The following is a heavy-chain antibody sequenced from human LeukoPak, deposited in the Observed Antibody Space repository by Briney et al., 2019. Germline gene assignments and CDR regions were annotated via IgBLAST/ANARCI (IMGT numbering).Heavy chain of an antibody. Sequence: PGGSLLLSCAASGFTFSSYAMSGVRQAPGKGLEGVSAISGSGGSTYYADSVKGRFTISRDNSKNTLYLQMNSLRAEDTAVYYCAKAGSGDSSGYYLPGIDYWAREPWSPSPQ. J-gene: IGHJ4*02. CDR3: AKAGSGDSSGYYLPGIDY. CDR2: ISGSGGST. D-gene: IGHD3-22*01. V-gene: IGHV3-23*01. CDR1: GFTFSSYA.